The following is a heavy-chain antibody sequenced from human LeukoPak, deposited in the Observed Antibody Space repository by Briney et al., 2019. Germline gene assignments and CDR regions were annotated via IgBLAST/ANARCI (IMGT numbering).Heavy chain of an antibody. D-gene: IGHD4-17*01. J-gene: IGHJ4*02. Sequence: SETLSLTCTVPGGSISSYYWSWVRQPPGKGLERIAYIYYSGSTKYNPSPPSRVSISVDTSNNQFSLKRRSTTAAATAVSYCARVPYGEVVDYWGQGTRDSVS. CDR3: ARVPYGEVVDY. V-gene: IGHV4-59*01. CDR1: GGSISSYY. CDR2: IYYSGST.